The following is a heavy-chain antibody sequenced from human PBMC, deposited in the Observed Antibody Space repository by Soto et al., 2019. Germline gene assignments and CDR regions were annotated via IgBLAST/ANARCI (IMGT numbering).Heavy chain of an antibody. CDR2: IYYSGST. D-gene: IGHD3-3*02. CDR1: GGSISSSSYY. CDR3: IFGVVASVDY. Sequence: QLQLQESGPGLVKPSETLSLTCTVSGGSISSSSYYWGWIRQPPGKGLEWIGSIYYSGSTYYNPSLKSRVTISVDTSKNQFSLKLSSVTAADTSVYYCIFGVVASVDYWGQGTLVTVSS. J-gene: IGHJ4*02. V-gene: IGHV4-39*01.